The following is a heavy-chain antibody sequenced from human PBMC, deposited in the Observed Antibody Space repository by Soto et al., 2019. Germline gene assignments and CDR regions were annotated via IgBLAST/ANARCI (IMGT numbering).Heavy chain of an antibody. CDR2: IYYSGST. V-gene: IGHV4-30-4*01. CDR3: ARGEGGIAVAGEENDAFDI. CDR1: GGSISSGYYY. J-gene: IGHJ3*02. D-gene: IGHD6-19*01. Sequence: SETLSLTCPVSGGSISSGYYYWSWIRQPPGKGLEWIGYIYYSGSTYYNPSLKSRVTISVDTSKNQFSLKLSSVTATDTAVYYCARGEGGIAVAGEENDAFDIWGQGTMVTVSS.